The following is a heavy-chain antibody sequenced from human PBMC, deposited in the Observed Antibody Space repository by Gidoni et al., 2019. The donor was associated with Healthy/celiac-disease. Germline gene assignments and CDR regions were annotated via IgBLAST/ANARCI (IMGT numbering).Heavy chain of an antibody. J-gene: IGHJ6*03. CDR3: AKDVFAGEVGYYMDV. D-gene: IGHD2-21*01. CDR2: ISGSGGST. Sequence: EVQLLESGGGLVQPGGSLRLSCAASGFTFSSYAMSWVRQARGQGLDGVSAISGSGGSTYYADAVKGRFTISRDNSKNTLYLQMNSLRAEDTAVYYCAKDVFAGEVGYYMDVWGKGTTVTVSS. V-gene: IGHV3-23*01. CDR1: GFTFSSYA.